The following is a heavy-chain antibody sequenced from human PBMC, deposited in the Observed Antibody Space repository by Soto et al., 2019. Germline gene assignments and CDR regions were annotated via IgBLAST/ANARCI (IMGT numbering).Heavy chain of an antibody. V-gene: IGHV1-58*01. CDR1: GFTFTSSA. CDR3: VSQRTSVLTQAYFDY. Sequence: SVKVSCKASGFTFTSSAVQWVRQARGQRLEWIGWIGVGSGNRHYAQKFQERVTISVDTSKDQFSLNLNSVTASDTAVYFCVSQRTSVLTQAYFDYWGPGALVTVSS. D-gene: IGHD2-8*01. CDR2: IGVGSGNR. J-gene: IGHJ4*02.